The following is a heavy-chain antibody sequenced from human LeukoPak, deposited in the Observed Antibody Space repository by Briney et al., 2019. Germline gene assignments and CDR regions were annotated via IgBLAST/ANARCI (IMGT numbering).Heavy chain of an antibody. Sequence: GGSLRLSCAASGFTFSSYAMSWVRQAPGKGLEWVSAISGSGGSTYYADSVKGRFTISRDNSKNTLYLQMNSLRAEDTAVYYCARGPAAGTRLLDWGQGTLVTVSS. V-gene: IGHV3-23*01. J-gene: IGHJ4*02. D-gene: IGHD6-13*01. CDR1: GFTFSSYA. CDR3: ARGPAAGTRLLD. CDR2: ISGSGGST.